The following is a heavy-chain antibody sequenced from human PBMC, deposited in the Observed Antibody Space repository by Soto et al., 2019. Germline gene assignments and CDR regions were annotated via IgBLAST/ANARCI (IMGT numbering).Heavy chain of an antibody. CDR3: ARAPIVPYYYYGMDV. J-gene: IGHJ6*02. V-gene: IGHV3-48*02. D-gene: IGHD2-8*01. CDR2: ISSSSSTI. Sequence: PWGSLRISCAACGYTVSSYSMNWVRQAPGKGLEWVSYISSSSSTIYYADSVKGRFTISRDNAKNSLYLQMNSLRDEDTAVYYCARAPIVPYYYYGMDVWGQGTTVTVSS. CDR1: GYTVSSYS.